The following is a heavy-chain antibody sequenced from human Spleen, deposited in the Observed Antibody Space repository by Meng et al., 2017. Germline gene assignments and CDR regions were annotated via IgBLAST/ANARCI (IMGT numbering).Heavy chain of an antibody. V-gene: IGHV1-8*03. J-gene: IGHJ4*02. CDR1: GYTFTSYD. Sequence: ASVKVSCKASGYTFTSYDINWVRQAPGQGLEWMGWMNPNNENTGYVERFQGRVTFTRDTSINTAYMELSSLRSDDTAVYYCATRGNPYLDRWGQGTLVTVSS. CDR3: ATRGNPYLDR. CDR2: MNPNNENT.